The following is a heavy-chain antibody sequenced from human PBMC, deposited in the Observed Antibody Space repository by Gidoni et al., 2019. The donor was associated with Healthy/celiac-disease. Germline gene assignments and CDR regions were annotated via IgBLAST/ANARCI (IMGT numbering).Heavy chain of an antibody. CDR3: ARDVGGDSLMVYYYYGMDV. V-gene: IGHV1-18*01. J-gene: IGHJ6*02. CDR2: ISAYNGNT. D-gene: IGHD2-21*02. Sequence: QVQLVQSGAEVKKPGASVKVSCTASGYTFTSSGICWVRQAPGQGLAWMGWISAYNGNTNYAQKLQGRVTMTTDTSTSSAYMELRSLRSDDTAVYDGARDVGGDSLMVYYYYGMDVWGQGTTVTVSS. CDR1: GYTFTSSG.